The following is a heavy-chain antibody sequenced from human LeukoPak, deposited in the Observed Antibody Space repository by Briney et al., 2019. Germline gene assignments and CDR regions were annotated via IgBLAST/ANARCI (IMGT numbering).Heavy chain of an antibody. Sequence: GGSLRLSCAASGFTFSSYAMSWVRQAPGKGLEWVLAISGTGGSTYYADSVKGRFTISRDNSKNTLYLQMNSLRAEDTAIYYCAQGDSGWYGGVFDYWGQGTLVTVSS. V-gene: IGHV3-23*01. J-gene: IGHJ4*02. CDR1: GFTFSSYA. D-gene: IGHD6-19*01. CDR3: AQGDSGWYGGVFDY. CDR2: ISGTGGST.